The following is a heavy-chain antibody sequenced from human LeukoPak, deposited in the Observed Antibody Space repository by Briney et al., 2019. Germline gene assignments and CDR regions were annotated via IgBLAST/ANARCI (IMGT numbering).Heavy chain of an antibody. CDR3: ASRESSGWYYFDY. D-gene: IGHD6-19*01. V-gene: IGHV1-8*01. J-gene: IGHJ4*02. CDR2: MNPNSGNT. Sequence: ASVKVSCKASGYTFTSYDINWVRQATGQGLEWMGWMNPNSGNTGYAQKFQGRVTMTRNTSISTAYMELSSLRSEDTAVYYCASRESSGWYYFDYWGQGTLVTVSS. CDR1: GYTFTSYD.